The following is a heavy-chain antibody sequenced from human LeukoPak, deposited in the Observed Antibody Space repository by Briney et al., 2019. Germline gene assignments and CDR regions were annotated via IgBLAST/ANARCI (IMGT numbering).Heavy chain of an antibody. CDR2: INHSATT. J-gene: IGHJ4*02. V-gene: IGHV4-34*01. CDR3: ARIELRLLWLDY. D-gene: IGHD3-10*01. CDR1: RGSFSGYY. Sequence: SETLSLTCEIERGSFSGYYWSWVRQTPGKGLEWIGEINHSATTNYNPSLKSRVTLSVDTSKNQFSLKLSYVTAADTAVYYCARIELRLLWLDYWGQGTLVTVSS.